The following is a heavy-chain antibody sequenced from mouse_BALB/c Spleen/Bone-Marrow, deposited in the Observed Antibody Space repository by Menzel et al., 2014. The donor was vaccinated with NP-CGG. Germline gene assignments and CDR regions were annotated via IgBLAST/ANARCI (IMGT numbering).Heavy chain of an antibody. CDR1: GFTFSSYA. V-gene: IGHV5-9-1*01. Sequence: EVMLVESGGGLVKPGGSLKLSCAASGFTFSSYAMSWVRQTPEKRLEWVATISSGGNYTYYPDSVKGRFTISRDNAKNTLYLQMSSLRSEDTAMYYCARCYGSSYDYWGQGTTLTVSS. J-gene: IGHJ2*01. CDR3: ARCYGSSYDY. D-gene: IGHD1-1*01. CDR2: ISSGGNYT.